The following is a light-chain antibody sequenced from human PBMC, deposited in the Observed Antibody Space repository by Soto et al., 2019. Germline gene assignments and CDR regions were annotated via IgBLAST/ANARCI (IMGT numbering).Light chain of an antibody. CDR2: GNS. CDR1: SSNIGAGYD. Sequence: QSVLTQPPSVSGAPGQRVTISCTGSSSNIGAGYDVHWYQQLPGTAPKLLIYGNSNRPSGVPDRFPGSKSGTSASLAITGLQAEDEADYSCQSYDSSVVFGGGTKRTVL. J-gene: IGLJ2*01. CDR3: QSYDSSVV. V-gene: IGLV1-40*01.